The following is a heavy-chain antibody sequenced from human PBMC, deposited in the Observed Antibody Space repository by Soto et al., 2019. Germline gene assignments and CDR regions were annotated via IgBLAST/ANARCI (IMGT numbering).Heavy chain of an antibody. V-gene: IGHV3-23*01. CDR1: GFIFDNFG. D-gene: IGHD1-26*01. Sequence: ESLKISCAASGFIFDNFGMSWVRQAPGKGLEWISSISGSGFKKYYADSVKGRFTISRDNSKSTVYLELNNLSAEDTAVYHCAKNQGVELVPLATVDWFXPWGQGSVVXVPP. J-gene: IGHJ5*02. CDR2: ISGSGFKK. CDR3: AKNQGVELVPLATVDWFXP.